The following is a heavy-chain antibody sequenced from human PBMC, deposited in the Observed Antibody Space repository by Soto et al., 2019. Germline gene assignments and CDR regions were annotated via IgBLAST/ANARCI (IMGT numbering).Heavy chain of an antibody. CDR2: IIPIFGTA. J-gene: IGHJ4*02. Sequence: SVKVSCKASGGTFSSYAISWVRQAPGQGLEWMGGIIPIFGTANYAQKFQGRVTITADESTSTAYMELSSLRSEDTAVYYCARLRYCSSTSCYQTPYFDYWGQGTLVTVSS. D-gene: IGHD2-2*01. CDR3: ARLRYCSSTSCYQTPYFDY. CDR1: GGTFSSYA. V-gene: IGHV1-69*13.